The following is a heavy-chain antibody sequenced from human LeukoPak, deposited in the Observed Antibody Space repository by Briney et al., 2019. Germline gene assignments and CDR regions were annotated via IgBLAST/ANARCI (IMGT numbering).Heavy chain of an antibody. V-gene: IGHV3-48*01. Sequence: PGGSLRLSCAASGFTFSSYSMNWVRQAPGKGREWVSNISSSSSSIYYADSVKGRFTISRDNAKNSLYLQMNSLRAEDTAVYYCARARQGASRGAFDIWGQGTMVTV. D-gene: IGHD1-26*01. CDR3: ARARQGASRGAFDI. CDR2: ISSSSSSI. J-gene: IGHJ3*02. CDR1: GFTFSSYS.